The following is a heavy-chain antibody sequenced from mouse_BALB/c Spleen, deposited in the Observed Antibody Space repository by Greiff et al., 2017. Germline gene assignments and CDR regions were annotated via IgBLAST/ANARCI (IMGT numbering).Heavy chain of an antibody. CDR1: GYTFTSSW. CDR2: INPSNGRT. CDR3: ARAGSTATGWLAY. Sequence: QVQLQQPGAGLLKPGASVKLSCKASGYTFTSSWMHWVKPRPGQGLEWIGEINPSNGRTNYNEKFKSKATLTVDKSSSTAHMQLSSLRSEDSAVYYCARAGSTATGWLAYWGQGTLVTVSA. D-gene: IGHD1-1*01. V-gene: IGHV1S81*02. J-gene: IGHJ3*01.